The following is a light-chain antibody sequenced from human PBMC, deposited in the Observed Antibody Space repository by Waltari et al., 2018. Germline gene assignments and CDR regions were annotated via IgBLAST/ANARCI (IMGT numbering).Light chain of an antibody. Sequence: EIVLTQSQASLSLSPRQRATLSCRASQSVLNQLAWYQQKPGQAPRLLIYDASTRAAGIPARFSGSGSGTDFTLIISSLEPEDFAVYYCQQRFSWPRTFGQGTKLEI. V-gene: IGKV3-11*01. CDR1: QSVLNQ. J-gene: IGKJ2*01. CDR3: QQRFSWPRT. CDR2: DAS.